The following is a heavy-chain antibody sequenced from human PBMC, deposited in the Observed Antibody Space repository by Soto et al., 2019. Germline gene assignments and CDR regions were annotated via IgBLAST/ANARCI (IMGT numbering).Heavy chain of an antibody. Sequence: ASVKVYCKASGYADTSYGISWVRQALGKGLEWMGWISAYNGNTNYAQKLQGRVTMTTDTSTSTAYMELRSLRSDDTAVYYCARALGKYYDFWSGYSTQFDYWGRG. CDR1: GYADTSYG. CDR3: ARALGKYYDFWSGYSTQFDY. J-gene: IGHJ4*02. D-gene: IGHD3-3*01. CDR2: ISAYNGNT. V-gene: IGHV1-18*01.